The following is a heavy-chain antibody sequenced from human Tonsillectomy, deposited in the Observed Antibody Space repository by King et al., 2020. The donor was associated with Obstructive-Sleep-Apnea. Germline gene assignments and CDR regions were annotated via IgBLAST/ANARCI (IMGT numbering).Heavy chain of an antibody. J-gene: IGHJ6*02. V-gene: IGHV2-70*01. CDR3: ARPTYYYGFGMDV. D-gene: IGHD3-10*01. CDR1: GFSLSTSGMC. CDR2: IDLDDDK. Sequence: TLKESGPALVKPTQTLTLTCTFSGFSLSTSGMCVSCIRQPPGKALEWLALIDLDDDKYYSTSLKTRLTISKDTSKNQVVLTMTNMDPVETATDYCARPTYYYGFGMDVWGQGTTVTVS.